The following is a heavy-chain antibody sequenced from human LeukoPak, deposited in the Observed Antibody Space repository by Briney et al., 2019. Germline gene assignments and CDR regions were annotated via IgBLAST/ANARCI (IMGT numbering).Heavy chain of an antibody. J-gene: IGHJ4*02. CDR2: INHSGST. Sequence: PSETLSLTCAVYGGSFSGYYWSWIRQPPGKGLEWIGEINHSGSTNYNPSLKSRVTISVDTSKNQFSLKLSSVTAADTAVYYCARERGGHWGQGTLVTVSS. V-gene: IGHV4-34*01. CDR1: GGSFSGYY. CDR3: ARERGGH.